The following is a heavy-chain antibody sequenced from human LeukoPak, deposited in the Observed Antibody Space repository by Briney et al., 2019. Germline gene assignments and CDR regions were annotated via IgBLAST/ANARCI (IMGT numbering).Heavy chain of an antibody. CDR3: ATGYTSGTRIDY. CDR1: GFPVSSNY. D-gene: IGHD6-19*01. CDR2: ISSSSSDI. Sequence: GGSLRLSCAASGFPVSSNYMNWVRQAPGKGLEWVSAISSSSSDIYYTDSVKGRFTISRDNANNFLYLQVSSLRAEDTAVYYCATGYTSGTRIDYWGQGTLVSVSS. V-gene: IGHV3-21*01. J-gene: IGHJ4*02.